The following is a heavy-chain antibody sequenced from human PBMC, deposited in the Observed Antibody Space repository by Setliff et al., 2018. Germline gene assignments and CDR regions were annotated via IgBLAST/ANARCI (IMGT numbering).Heavy chain of an antibody. D-gene: IGHD5-12*01. CDR3: ARIRKGYTGYEGFDY. V-gene: IGHV2-70*04. CDR2: IDWYDDK. J-gene: IGHJ4*02. CDR1: GASIRNFY. Sequence: TLSLTCNVSGASIRNFYWTWIRQPPGKGLEWIGSIDWYDDKLYSTSLKTRLTISKDTSKNQVVLTMTNMDPVDTATYYCARIRKGYTGYEGFDYWGQGTLVTGSS.